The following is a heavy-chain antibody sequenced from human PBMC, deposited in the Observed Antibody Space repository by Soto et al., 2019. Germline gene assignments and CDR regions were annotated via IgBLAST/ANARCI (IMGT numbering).Heavy chain of an antibody. Sequence: VELLKNPCEGAGYSFTTYWIGWVRQMPGKDLEWMGIIYPGDSDTRYSPSFQGQVTISADKSINTAYLQWSSLEASDTAMYYCARHALQAAYLHFDYWGQGSLVTVSS. V-gene: IGHV5-51*01. J-gene: IGHJ4*02. CDR3: ARHALQAAYLHFDY. CDR1: GYSFTTYW. D-gene: IGHD4-4*01. CDR2: IYPGDSDT.